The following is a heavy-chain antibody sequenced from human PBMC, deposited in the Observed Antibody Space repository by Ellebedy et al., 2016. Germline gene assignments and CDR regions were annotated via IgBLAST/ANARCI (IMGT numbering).Heavy chain of an antibody. Sequence: GESLKISXKGSGYSFTSYWISWVRQMPGKGLEWMGRIDPSDSYTNYSPSFQGHVTISADKSISTAYLQWSSLKASDTAMYYCASLVEYSSPPLSWGQGTLVTVSS. D-gene: IGHD6-6*01. CDR3: ASLVEYSSPPLS. CDR1: GYSFTSYW. CDR2: IDPSDSYT. V-gene: IGHV5-10-1*01. J-gene: IGHJ5*02.